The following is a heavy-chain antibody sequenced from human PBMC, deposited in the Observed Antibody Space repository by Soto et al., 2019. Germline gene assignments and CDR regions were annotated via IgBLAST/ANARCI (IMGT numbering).Heavy chain of an antibody. Sequence: PGESLKISCKGSGYSFTSYWIAWVRQMPGKGLEWMGIIYPGDSDTRYRPSFQGQVTISADKSISTAYLQWSSLKASDTAMYYCARPGYSGNYLSAFDIWGQGTMVTVSS. CDR3: ARPGYSGNYLSAFDI. D-gene: IGHD1-26*01. CDR2: IYPGDSDT. CDR1: GYSFTSYW. V-gene: IGHV5-51*01. J-gene: IGHJ3*02.